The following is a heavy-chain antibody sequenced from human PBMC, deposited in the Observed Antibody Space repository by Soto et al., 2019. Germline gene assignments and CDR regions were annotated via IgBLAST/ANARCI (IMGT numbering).Heavy chain of an antibody. Sequence: SQTLSLPCVGSGDTVSSNSVAWNWVRQSPSRGLEWLGRTYYRSRWYSDYAVSVRSRIDINADTSKNQVSLQLNSVTPEDTAVYYCARSEEDSDYYYYGMDVLGQGTTVTVSS. CDR3: ARSEEDSDYYYYGMDV. CDR2: TYYRSRWYS. D-gene: IGHD2-15*01. CDR1: GDTVSSNSVA. J-gene: IGHJ6*02. V-gene: IGHV6-1*01.